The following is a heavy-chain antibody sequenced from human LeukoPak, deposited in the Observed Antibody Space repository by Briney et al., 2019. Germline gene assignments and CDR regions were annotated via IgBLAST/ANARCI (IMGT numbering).Heavy chain of an antibody. V-gene: IGHV4-4*07. Sequence: SETLSLTCTVSGGSISSYYWSWIRQPAGKGLEWIGRIYTSGSTNYNPSLKRRVTMSVDTSKNQFSLKLSSVTAADTAVYYCARDVEEAWETYYFDYWGQGTLVTVSS. CDR3: ARDVEEAWETYYFDY. D-gene: IGHD5-24*01. CDR1: GGSISSYY. J-gene: IGHJ4*02. CDR2: IYTSGST.